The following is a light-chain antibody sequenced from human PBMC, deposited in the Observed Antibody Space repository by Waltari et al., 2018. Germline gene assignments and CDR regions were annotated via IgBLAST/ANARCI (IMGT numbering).Light chain of an antibody. V-gene: IGKV2D-29*01. CDR3: LQRIQLPET. J-gene: IGKJ2*01. CDR2: ELS. Sequence: DIVMTQTPLSLSVTPGQPASISCKSSQSLLRSYGKTSLYWYLQKPGQPPQLLSYELSNRFTGGPDRFSGSGSGTDFTLKISRVEDEDVGVYYCLQRIQLPETFGQGTKLEIK. CDR1: QSLLRSYGKTS.